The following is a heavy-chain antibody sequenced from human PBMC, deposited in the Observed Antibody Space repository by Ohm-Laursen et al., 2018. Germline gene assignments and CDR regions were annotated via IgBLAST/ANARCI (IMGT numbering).Heavy chain of an antibody. V-gene: IGHV3-48*03. CDR1: GFAFNGYE. CDR2: ISSSGSTI. Sequence: SLRLSCTASGFAFNGYEMNWVRQAPGKGLEWVSYISSSGSTIYYADSVKGRFTISRDNSKNSLYLQMNSLRAEDTAVYYCAREHSTVTGFDYWGQGTLVTVSS. CDR3: AREHSTVTGFDY. D-gene: IGHD4-17*01. J-gene: IGHJ4*02.